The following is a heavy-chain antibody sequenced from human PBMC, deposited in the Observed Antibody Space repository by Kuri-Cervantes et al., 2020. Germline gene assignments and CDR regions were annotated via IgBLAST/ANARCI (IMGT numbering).Heavy chain of an antibody. J-gene: IGHJ4*02. D-gene: IGHD3-3*01. Sequence: GGSLRLSCAASGFTFSDYYMSWIRQAPGKGLEWVSYISSSGSTIYYADSVKGRFTISRDNSKNTLYLQMNSLRAEDTAVYYCAKRSVRFLEWLSAEFDYWGQGTLVTVSS. CDR1: GFTFSDYY. CDR2: ISSSGSTI. V-gene: IGHV3-11*01. CDR3: AKRSVRFLEWLSAEFDY.